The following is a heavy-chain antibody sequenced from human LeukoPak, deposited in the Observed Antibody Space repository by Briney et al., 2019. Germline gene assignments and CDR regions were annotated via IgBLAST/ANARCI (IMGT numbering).Heavy chain of an antibody. J-gene: IGHJ4*02. D-gene: IGHD3-16*02. CDR1: GLTFSRHS. CDR2: ISGDTPPII. V-gene: IGHV3-48*01. CDR3: ARDKTDYDYVWGSYRPMDY. Sequence: GGSLRLSCAASGLTFSRHSMNWVRQAPGKGPEWVSHISGDTPPIIFYADSVKGRFTISRDNAKDSLYLQMNSLRGDDTAVYYCARDKTDYDYVWGSYRPMDYWGQGTLVTVSS.